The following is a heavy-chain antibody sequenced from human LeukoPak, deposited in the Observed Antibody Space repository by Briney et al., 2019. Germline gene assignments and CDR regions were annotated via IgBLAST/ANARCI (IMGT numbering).Heavy chain of an antibody. CDR3: AKDLGGLVAGVLDY. V-gene: IGHV3-23*01. J-gene: IGHJ4*02. D-gene: IGHD6-19*01. Sequence: GGSLRLSCAASGFTFSSYGMSWVRQAPGKGLEWVSAISGSGGSTYYADSVKGRFTISRDNSKNTLYLQMNSLRAEDTAVYYCAKDLGGLVAGVLDYWGQGTLVTVSS. CDR2: ISGSGGST. CDR1: GFTFSSYG.